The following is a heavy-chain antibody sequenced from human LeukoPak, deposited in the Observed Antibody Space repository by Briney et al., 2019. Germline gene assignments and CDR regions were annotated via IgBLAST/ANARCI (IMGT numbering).Heavy chain of an antibody. CDR3: SIGPQRYCSGGYCYGDY. V-gene: IGHV3-23*01. Sequence: GGSLRLSCAASGFTFSSYATSWVRQAPGKGLEWVSAISGSGGSTYYADSVKGRFTISRDNSKNTLYLQMNSLRAEDTAVYYCSIGPQRYCSGGYCYGDYWGQGTLVTVSS. CDR1: GFTFSSYA. D-gene: IGHD2-15*01. J-gene: IGHJ4*02. CDR2: ISGSGGST.